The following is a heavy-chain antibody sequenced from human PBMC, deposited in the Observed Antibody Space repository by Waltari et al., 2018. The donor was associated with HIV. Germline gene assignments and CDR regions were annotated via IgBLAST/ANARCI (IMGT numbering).Heavy chain of an antibody. J-gene: IGHJ5*01. CDR2: ISSRGNNT. Sequence: QVQLVESAGGLVKPGGPLRLSCVASGLSFSDDFLSWLRLAPGKGLEWVSSISSRGNNTHYADSVQGRITISRDNAKNSRYLQMNTLRAEDTAVYYCARTKYDLWSGSYFDSWGQGTLVTVSS. CDR1: GLSFSDDF. V-gene: IGHV3-11*01. D-gene: IGHD3-3*01. CDR3: ARTKYDLWSGSYFDS.